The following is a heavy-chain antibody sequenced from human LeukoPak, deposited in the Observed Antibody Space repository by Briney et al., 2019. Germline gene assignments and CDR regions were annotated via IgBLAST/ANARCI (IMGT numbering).Heavy chain of an antibody. CDR1: GGSISSYY. CDR2: VYYRGTT. Sequence: SETLSLTCTVSGGSISSYYWRCIRQPPEKGLEWIGYVYYRGTTNYSPSLKSRVTMSVDTSKNQFSLKLSSVTAADTAVYYCACESSGSYYNYLDYWGQGTLVTVSS. CDR3: ACESSGSYYNYLDY. D-gene: IGHD3-22*01. J-gene: IGHJ4*02. V-gene: IGHV4-59*01.